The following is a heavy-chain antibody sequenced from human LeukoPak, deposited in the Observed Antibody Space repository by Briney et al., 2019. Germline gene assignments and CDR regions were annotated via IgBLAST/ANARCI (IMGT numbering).Heavy chain of an antibody. Sequence: PSETLSLTCTVPDDSINRHHWNWLRQSPGKGLEWIGYIYKSGFTNYNHSLKNRVTMSLDTSKNRVSLKLTSVTAADTAVYYCARSGATSGWSYFFDIWGQGTLVTVSS. CDR3: ARSGATSGWSYFFDI. V-gene: IGHV4-59*11. D-gene: IGHD6-19*01. CDR2: IYKSGFT. J-gene: IGHJ4*02. CDR1: DDSINRHH.